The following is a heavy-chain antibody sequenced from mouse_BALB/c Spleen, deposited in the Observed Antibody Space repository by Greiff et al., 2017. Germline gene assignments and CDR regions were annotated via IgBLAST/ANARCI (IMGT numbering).Heavy chain of an antibody. V-gene: IGHV5-6*02. CDR3: AIYGNTYAMDY. CDR1: GFTFSSYG. D-gene: IGHD2-1*01. Sequence: EVKLVESGGDLVKPGGSLKLSCAASGFTFSSYGMSWVRQTPDKRLEWVATISSGGSYTYYPDSVKGRFTISRDNAKNTLYLQMSSLKSEDTAMYYCAIYGNTYAMDYWGQGTSVTVSS. CDR2: ISSGGSYT. J-gene: IGHJ4*01.